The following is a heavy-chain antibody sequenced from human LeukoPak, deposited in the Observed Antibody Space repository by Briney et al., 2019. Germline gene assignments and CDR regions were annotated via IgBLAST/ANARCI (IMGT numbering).Heavy chain of an antibody. CDR2: INHSGST. V-gene: IGHV4-34*01. D-gene: IGHD3-16*01. CDR3: ARDLRGKDY. CDR1: GGSFSGYY. J-gene: IGHJ4*02. Sequence: SETLSLTCAVYGGSFSGYYWSWIRQPPGKGLEWIGEINHSGSTNYNPSLKSRVTISVDTSKNQFSLKLSSVTAADTAVYYCARDLRGKDYWGQGTLVTVSS.